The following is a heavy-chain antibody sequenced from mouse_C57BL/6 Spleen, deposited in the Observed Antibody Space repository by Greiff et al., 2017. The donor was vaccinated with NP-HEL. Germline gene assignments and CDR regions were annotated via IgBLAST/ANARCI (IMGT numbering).Heavy chain of an antibody. J-gene: IGHJ1*03. Sequence: EVQLQQSGAELVKPGASVKLSCTASGFNIKDYYMHWVKQRTEQGLEWIGRIDPEDGDTKYAPKFQGKATITADTSSNTAYLQLSSLTSEYTAVDYCARSPVVDWYFDVWGTGTTVTVSS. CDR1: GFNIKDYY. CDR2: IDPEDGDT. D-gene: IGHD1-1*01. V-gene: IGHV14-2*01. CDR3: ARSPVVDWYFDV.